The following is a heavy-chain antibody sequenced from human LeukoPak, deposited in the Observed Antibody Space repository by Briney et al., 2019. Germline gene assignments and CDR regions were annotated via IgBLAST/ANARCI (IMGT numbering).Heavy chain of an antibody. D-gene: IGHD5-18*01. V-gene: IGHV3-74*01. CDR2: IHSDESST. J-gene: IGHJ5*02. Sequence: GGSLRLSCAPAGFTFSSYWMHWVRQAPGKVLVWVSRIHSDESSTNYADSVKGRFTISRDSAKNKLYLQMNSLRVEDTALYYCPKDNGGRGYNYGAFDPWGQGTLVTDCS. CDR1: GFTFSSYW. CDR3: PKDNGGRGYNYGAFDP.